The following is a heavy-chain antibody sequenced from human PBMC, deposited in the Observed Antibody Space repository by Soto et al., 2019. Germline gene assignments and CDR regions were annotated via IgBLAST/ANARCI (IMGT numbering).Heavy chain of an antibody. V-gene: IGHV3-30*18. CDR1: GFTFSSYG. CDR2: MSYDGSSR. D-gene: IGHD5-12*01. Sequence: QVQLVESGGGVVQPGMSLRLSCEASGFTFSSYGMHWVRQAPGKGLEWVAVMSYDGSSRHYADSVKGRFTISRDNSNNTLYLQMHSLTPGDTAVYYCVNPARPMATITSFDYWGRGTLVTVSS. CDR3: VNPARPMATITSFDY. J-gene: IGHJ4*02.